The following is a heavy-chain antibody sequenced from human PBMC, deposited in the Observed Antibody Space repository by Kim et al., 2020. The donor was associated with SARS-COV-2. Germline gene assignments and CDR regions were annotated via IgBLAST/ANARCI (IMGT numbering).Heavy chain of an antibody. D-gene: IGHD3-16*01. Sequence: SETLSLTCTVSGGEIGGYYWSWIRQPPGKGLEWIGHIYYSGTTKYNPSLKSRVSISVDTSKNQFSLKLRSVTAADTAVYYCARDPWGDNWFDPWGQGTLVTVSS. CDR2: IYYSGTT. CDR1: GGEIGGYY. CDR3: ARDPWGDNWFDP. J-gene: IGHJ5*02. V-gene: IGHV4-59*01.